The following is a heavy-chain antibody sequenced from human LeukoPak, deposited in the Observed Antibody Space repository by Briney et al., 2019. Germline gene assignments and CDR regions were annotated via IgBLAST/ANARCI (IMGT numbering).Heavy chain of an antibody. CDR1: GGSISSYY. V-gene: IGHV4-59*12. CDR3: ARDQGDCGGDCYKTSNDAFDI. Sequence: PSETLSLTCTVSGGSISSYYWSWIRQPPGKGLEWIAYISDIGSINYNPSLKSRVTISLDTSKNQFSLKLSSVTAADTAVYYCARDQGDCGGDCYKTSNDAFDIWGQGTMVTVSS. D-gene: IGHD2-21*02. CDR2: ISDIGSI. J-gene: IGHJ3*02.